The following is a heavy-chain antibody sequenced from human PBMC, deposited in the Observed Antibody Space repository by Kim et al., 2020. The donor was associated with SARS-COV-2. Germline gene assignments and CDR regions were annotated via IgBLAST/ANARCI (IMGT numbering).Heavy chain of an antibody. CDR1: GFTFGDYA. CDR2: ISWNSGSI. V-gene: IGHV3-9*01. J-gene: IGHJ6*02. Sequence: GGSLRLSCAASGFTFGDYAMHWVRQAPGKGLEWVSGISWNSGSIGYADSVKGRFTISRDNAKNSLYLQMNSLRAEDTALYYCAKDGGGWAYYYYYGMDVWGQGTTVTVSS. D-gene: IGHD6-19*01. CDR3: AKDGGGWAYYYYYGMDV.